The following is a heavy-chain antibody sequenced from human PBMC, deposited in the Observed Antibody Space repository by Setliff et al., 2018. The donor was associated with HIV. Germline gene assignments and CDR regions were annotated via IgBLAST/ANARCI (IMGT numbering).Heavy chain of an antibody. D-gene: IGHD3-22*01. CDR3: AGADYSDTSGYYSNFDY. V-gene: IGHV4-59*11. CDR1: GGSISSHY. CDR2: VYYSGIT. J-gene: IGHJ4*02. Sequence: PSETLSLTCSVSGGSISSHYWSWIRQPPGKGLEWIGYVYYSGITNYNASLKSRVTISVDTSKNQFSLRLRSVTAADTAVYYCAGADYSDTSGYYSNFDYWGQGTLVTVSS.